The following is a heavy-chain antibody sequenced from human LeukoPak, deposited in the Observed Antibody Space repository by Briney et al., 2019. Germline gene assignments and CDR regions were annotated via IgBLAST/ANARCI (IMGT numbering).Heavy chain of an antibody. V-gene: IGHV1-46*03. CDR2: INLNGGST. CDR1: GYTFTSYY. J-gene: IGHJ4*02. Sequence: ASVKVSCKTSGYTFTSYYMHWVRQAPGQGLEWMGIINLNGGSTKYAQKFQGRVTMTRDTSTSTVYIELSSLRSEDTAVYYCTRVYCSSSSCYNADYWSQGTLVTVSS. D-gene: IGHD2-2*02. CDR3: TRVYCSSSSCYNADY.